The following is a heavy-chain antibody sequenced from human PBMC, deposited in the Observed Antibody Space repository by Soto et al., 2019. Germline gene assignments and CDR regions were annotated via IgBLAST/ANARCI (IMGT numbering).Heavy chain of an antibody. CDR3: ARAKVPYSSSWYVFGYFDY. Sequence: PSETLSLTCAVSGGSISSGGYSWSWIRQPPGKGLEWIGYIHHSGSTYYNPSLKSRVTISVDRSKNQFSLKLSSVTAADTAVYYCARAKVPYSSSWYVFGYFDYWGQGTLVTVSS. J-gene: IGHJ4*02. V-gene: IGHV4-30-2*01. D-gene: IGHD6-13*01. CDR1: GGSISSGGYS. CDR2: IHHSGST.